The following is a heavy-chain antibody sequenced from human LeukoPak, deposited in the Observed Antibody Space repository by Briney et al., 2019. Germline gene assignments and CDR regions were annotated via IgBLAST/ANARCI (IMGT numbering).Heavy chain of an antibody. V-gene: IGHV3-21*01. J-gene: IGHJ4*02. CDR1: GFTFSSFG. CDR3: AREYYYDSSGYQFDY. CDR2: ISSSSSYI. Sequence: GGSLRLSCADSGFTFSSFGMHWVRQAPGKGLEWVSSISSSSSYIYYADSVKGRFTTSRDDAKNSLYLQMNSLRAEDTAVYYCAREYYYDSSGYQFDYWGQGTVVTVSS. D-gene: IGHD3-22*01.